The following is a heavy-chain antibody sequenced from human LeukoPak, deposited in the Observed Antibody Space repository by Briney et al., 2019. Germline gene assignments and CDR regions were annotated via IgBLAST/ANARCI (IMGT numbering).Heavy chain of an antibody. CDR1: GFTLSGSA. V-gene: IGHV3-73*01. J-gene: IGHJ6*03. CDR2: IRSKANSYAT. CDR3: TRSLNYYYYYYMDV. Sequence: GGSLRLSCAASGFTLSGSAMHWVRQASGKGLEWVGRIRSKANSYATAYAASVKGRFTISRDDSKNTAYLQMNSLKTEDTAVYYCTRSLNYYYYYYMDVWGKGTTVTVSS.